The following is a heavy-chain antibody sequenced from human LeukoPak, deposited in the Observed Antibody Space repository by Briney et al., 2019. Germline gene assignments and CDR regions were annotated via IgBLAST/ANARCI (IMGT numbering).Heavy chain of an antibody. CDR2: IRSNSDGGTI. CDR1: GFTFSNAW. Sequence: AGGSLRLSCATSGFTFSNAWMNWVRQAPGKGLEWVGRIRSNSDGGTIDYAAPVKGRFALSRDDSKNTLYLQMNSLQTEDTAVYYCATDFYATTWGQGTLVTVSS. CDR3: ATDFYATT. D-gene: IGHD2/OR15-2a*01. J-gene: IGHJ5*02. V-gene: IGHV3-15*07.